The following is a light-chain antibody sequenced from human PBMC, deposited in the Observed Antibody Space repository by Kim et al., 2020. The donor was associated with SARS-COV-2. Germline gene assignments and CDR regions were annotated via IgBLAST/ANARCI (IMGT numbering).Light chain of an antibody. J-gene: IGKJ5*01. V-gene: IGKV3-11*02. Sequence: APGERATLSCRASQSVSSYSASYQQKPGQAPRLLIYDASNRATGTPARLSSSGSGREFTLTISSLEPEDFAVYYCQQRSNCPLITFGQGTRLEIK. CDR2: DAS. CDR3: QQRSNCPLIT. CDR1: QSVSSY.